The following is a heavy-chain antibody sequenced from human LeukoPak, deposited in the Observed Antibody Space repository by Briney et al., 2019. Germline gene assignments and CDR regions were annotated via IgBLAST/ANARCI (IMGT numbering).Heavy chain of an antibody. D-gene: IGHD3-16*01. CDR2: IYNSGST. V-gene: IGHV3-53*01. CDR1: GFPVSSNY. CDR3: ARGIGYYFDY. J-gene: IGHJ4*02. Sequence: PGGSLRLSCSASGFPVSSNYMSWARLAPGKGLEWVSIIYNSGSTYYADSVKGRFTISRDNSKNTLYLQMNSLRAEDTAVYYCARGIGYYFDYWGQGTLVTVSS.